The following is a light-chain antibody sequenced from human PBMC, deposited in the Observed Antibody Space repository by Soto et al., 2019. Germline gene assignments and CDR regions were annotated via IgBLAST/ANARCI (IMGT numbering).Light chain of an antibody. CDR2: DAS. V-gene: IGKV1-5*01. CDR1: QSFSGW. CDR3: QQYDTYSGT. J-gene: IGKJ1*01. Sequence: DILLTQSPATLSFSVGERATLSCRASQSFSGWLAWYQQKPGKAPKLLIYDASNLEGGVPSRFSGTGSGTEFTLTISSLQPEDFATYYCQQYDTYSGTFGQGTKVDIK.